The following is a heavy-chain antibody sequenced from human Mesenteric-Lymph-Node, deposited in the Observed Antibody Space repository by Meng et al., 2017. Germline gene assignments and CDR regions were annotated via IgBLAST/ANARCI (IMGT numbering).Heavy chain of an antibody. Sequence: LPLHQAGPGMVKPLATLSLTGAVYGGSFSGYDWSWTRQPPGKGLEWIGEINKSGSTNYNPSLKSRVTISVDTSKNQFSLKLSSVTAADTAVYYCARVTKGLRFLEWLPAYYFDYWGQGTLVTVSS. J-gene: IGHJ4*02. CDR2: INKSGST. CDR3: ARVTKGLRFLEWLPAYYFDY. CDR1: GGSFSGYD. V-gene: IGHV4-34*01. D-gene: IGHD3-3*01.